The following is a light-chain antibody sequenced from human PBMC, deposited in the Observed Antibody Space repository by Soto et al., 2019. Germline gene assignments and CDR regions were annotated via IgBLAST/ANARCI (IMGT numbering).Light chain of an antibody. Sequence: EIVLTQSPATLSLSPGERATLSCRASQSVSSYLAWYQQKLGQAPRLLIYDASNRATGIPDRFSGSGSGTVLTLTISSLEPEDFAVYYCQQRGNWPLTFGGGTKVEIK. CDR1: QSVSSY. CDR3: QQRGNWPLT. CDR2: DAS. J-gene: IGKJ4*01. V-gene: IGKV3-11*01.